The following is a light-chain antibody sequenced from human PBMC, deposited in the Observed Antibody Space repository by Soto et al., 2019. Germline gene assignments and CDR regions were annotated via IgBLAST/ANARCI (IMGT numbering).Light chain of an antibody. CDR2: GAS. V-gene: IGKV3D-15*01. J-gene: IGKJ4*01. CDR1: QSVSSN. Sequence: EIVMTQSPATLSVSPGERATLSCRASQSVSSNLAWYQQKPGQAPRLLIYGASTRATGIPARFSGSGAVTEFTLTISSLQSEDFAVYDCEQYNSWPPRTFGGGTEVEIK. CDR3: EQYNSWPPRT.